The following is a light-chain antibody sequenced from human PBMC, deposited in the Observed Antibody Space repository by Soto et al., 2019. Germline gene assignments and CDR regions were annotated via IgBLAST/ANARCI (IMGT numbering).Light chain of an antibody. CDR1: QSISSY. Sequence: DIQMTQSPSSLSASVGDRVTITCRASQSISSYLNWYQQKPGKAPKLLIYAESSLQSGVTSRFSGSGSGTDFTLTISSLQPEDFATYYCQQSYSTPWTSGQGTKVEIK. CDR3: QQSYSTPWT. CDR2: AES. V-gene: IGKV1-39*01. J-gene: IGKJ1*01.